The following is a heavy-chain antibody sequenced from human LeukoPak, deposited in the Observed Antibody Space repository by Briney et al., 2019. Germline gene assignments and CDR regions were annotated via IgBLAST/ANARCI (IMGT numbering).Heavy chain of an antibody. D-gene: IGHD2-2*01. CDR3: ARGRNIVVVPAADAFDI. CDR2: IIPIFGTA. J-gene: IGHJ3*02. CDR1: GGTFSSYA. Sequence: GASVKVSCKASGGTFSSYAISWVRQAPGQGLEWMGGIIPIFGTANYAQKFQGRVTITADESTSTAYMELSSLRSEDTAVYYCARGRNIVVVPAADAFDIWGQGTMVTVSS. V-gene: IGHV1-69*13.